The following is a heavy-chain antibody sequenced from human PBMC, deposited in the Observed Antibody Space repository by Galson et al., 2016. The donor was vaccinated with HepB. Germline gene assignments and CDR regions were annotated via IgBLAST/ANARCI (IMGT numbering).Heavy chain of an antibody. V-gene: IGHV3-21*01. D-gene: IGHD5-18*01. CDR2: ISSSSSYI. CDR3: ARDRGIQLWSRDGFDY. Sequence: SLRLSCAASGFTFSTYSMHWVRQVPGKGLEWVSSISSSSSYIYYGASLKGRFTISRDNAKNSLYLQMNSLRAEDTAVYYCARDRGIQLWSRDGFDYWGQGTLVTVSS. J-gene: IGHJ4*02. CDR1: GFTFSTYS.